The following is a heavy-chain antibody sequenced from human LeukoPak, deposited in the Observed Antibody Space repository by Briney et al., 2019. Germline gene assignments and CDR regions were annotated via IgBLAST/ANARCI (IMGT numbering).Heavy chain of an antibody. D-gene: IGHD6-6*01. Sequence: GGSLRLSCAASGFTLSSSWMHWARQLPGKGLVWVSRISPTGSTTSYADSVKGRFTVSRDNAKNTLYLQVNNLRAEDTAVYYCARGPNSNWSGLDFWGQRTLLTVSS. J-gene: IGHJ4*02. CDR2: ISPTGSTT. CDR3: ARGPNSNWSGLDF. V-gene: IGHV3-74*01. CDR1: GFTLSSSW.